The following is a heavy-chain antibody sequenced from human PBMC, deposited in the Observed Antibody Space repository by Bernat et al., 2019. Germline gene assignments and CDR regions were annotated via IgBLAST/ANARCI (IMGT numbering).Heavy chain of an antibody. V-gene: IGHV3-15*01. CDR3: TTGTITIFGVVINHYGMDV. CDR1: GFTFSNAW. Sequence: EVQLVESGGGLVKPGGSLRLSCAASGFTFSNAWMSWVRQAPGKGLEWVGRIKSKTDGGTTDYAAPVKGRFTISRDDSKNTLYLQMNSLKTEDTVVYYCTTGTITIFGVVINHYGMDVWGQGTTVTVSS. D-gene: IGHD3-3*01. J-gene: IGHJ6*02. CDR2: IKSKTDGGTT.